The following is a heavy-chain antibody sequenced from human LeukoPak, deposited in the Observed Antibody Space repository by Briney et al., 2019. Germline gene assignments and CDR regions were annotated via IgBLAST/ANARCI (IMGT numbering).Heavy chain of an antibody. V-gene: IGHV3-48*03. D-gene: IGHD6-19*01. CDR2: ISSSGSTI. CDR3: ARWPNIAVAGPSTDY. J-gene: IGHJ4*02. Sequence: GGSLRLSCAASGFTFSSYEMNWVRQAPGKGLEWVSYISSSGSTIYYADSVKGRFTISRDNAKNSLYLQMNSLRAEDTAVYYCARWPNIAVAGPSTDYWGQGTLVTVSS. CDR1: GFTFSSYE.